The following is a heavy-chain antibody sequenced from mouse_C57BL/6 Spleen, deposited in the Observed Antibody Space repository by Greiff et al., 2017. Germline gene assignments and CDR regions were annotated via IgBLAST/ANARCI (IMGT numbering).Heavy chain of an antibody. CDR2: IDPETGGT. V-gene: IGHV1-15*01. CDR1: GYTFTDYE. Sequence: QVQLQQSGAELVRPGASVTLSCKASGYTFTDYEMHWVKQTPVHGLEWIGAIDPETGGTAYNQKFKGKAILTADKSSSTAYMELRSLTSEDSAVYCCTMRTCYFDCWGQGTTLTVAS. CDR3: TMRTCYFDC. J-gene: IGHJ2*01.